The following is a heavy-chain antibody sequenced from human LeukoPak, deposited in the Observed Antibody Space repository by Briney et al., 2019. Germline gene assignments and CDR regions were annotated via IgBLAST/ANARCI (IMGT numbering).Heavy chain of an antibody. CDR1: GGSISSYY. Sequence: SETLSLTCTVSGGSISSYYWSWIRQPPGKGLEWIGYIYYSGSTNYNPSLKSRVTISVDTSKNQFSLKLSSVTAADTAVYYCARDLVAQGWYFDLWGRGTLVTVSS. J-gene: IGHJ2*01. CDR3: ARDLVAQGWYFDL. CDR2: IYYSGST. V-gene: IGHV4-59*01. D-gene: IGHD5-12*01.